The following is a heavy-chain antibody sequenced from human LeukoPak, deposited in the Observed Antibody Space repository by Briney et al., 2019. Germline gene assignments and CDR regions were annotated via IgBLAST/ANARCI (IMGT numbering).Heavy chain of an antibody. CDR1: GYTFTSYD. D-gene: IGHD2-2*01. J-gene: IGHJ6*03. CDR3: ARVGSSTNYYYYMDV. CDR2: MNPNSGNT. Sequence: ASVKVSCKASGYTFTSYDINWVRQATGQGLEWMGWMNPNSGNTGYAQKFQGRVTITRNTSISTAYMELSSLRSEDTAVYYCARVGSSTNYYYYMDVWGKGTTVTVSS. V-gene: IGHV1-8*03.